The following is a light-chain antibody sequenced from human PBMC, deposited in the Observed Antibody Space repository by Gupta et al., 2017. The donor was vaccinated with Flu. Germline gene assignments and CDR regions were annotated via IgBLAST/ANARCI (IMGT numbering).Light chain of an antibody. V-gene: IGKV3-15*01. CDR1: ESVSIN. Sequence: EIVLTQSPATLSVSPGERVTLSCRASESVSINLAWYQRKPGQPPRLLIYGASNRAAGVPARFSGSGYGTDFTLTSSRRESEDSAIYDGQHDRPLSLFGQGTKLDIK. CDR2: GAS. CDR3: QHDRPLSL. J-gene: IGKJ2*01.